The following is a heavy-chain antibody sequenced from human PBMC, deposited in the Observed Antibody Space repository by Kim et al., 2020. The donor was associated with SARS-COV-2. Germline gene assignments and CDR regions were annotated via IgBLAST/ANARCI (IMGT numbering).Heavy chain of an antibody. J-gene: IGHJ4*02. CDR2: IYLRDSEP. V-gene: IGHV5-51*01. Sequence: GESLKISCQASGYNFTDFWIGWMRQVPGKGLEWMGIIYLRDSEPRYSPSFQGHVTISADTSVNTAYLQWNSVKASDSAMYYCARGKSISARQYFDWWGQGTLVTVSS. D-gene: IGHD6-6*01. CDR1: GYNFTDFW. CDR3: ARGKSISARQYFDW.